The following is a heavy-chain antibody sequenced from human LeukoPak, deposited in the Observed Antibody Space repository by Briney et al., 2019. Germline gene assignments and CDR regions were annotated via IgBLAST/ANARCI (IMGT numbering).Heavy chain of an antibody. V-gene: IGHV4-61*02. CDR3: ARDNYYYDSSGYYRANFAFDY. J-gene: IGHJ4*02. CDR1: GGSISSGSYY. D-gene: IGHD3-22*01. CDR2: IYTSGST. Sequence: PSETLSLTCTVSGGSISSGSYYWSWIRQPAGKGLEWIGRIYTSGSTNYNPSLKSRVTISVDTSKNQFSLKLSSVTAADTAVYYCARDNYYYDSSGYYRANFAFDYWGQGTLVTVSS.